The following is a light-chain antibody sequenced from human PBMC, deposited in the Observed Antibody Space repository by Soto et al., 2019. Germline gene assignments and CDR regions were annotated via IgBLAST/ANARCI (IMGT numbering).Light chain of an antibody. V-gene: IGLV2-14*01. CDR2: QVT. Sequence: QSVLTQPASVSGSPGQSITISCTGTSSDIGGYYYVSWYQHHPGKAPKLMIYQVTNRPSGVSHRFSGSKSGNTASLTISGLQAEDEADYYCFSYTRSTAYVFGTGTKVTVL. CDR1: SSDIGGYYY. J-gene: IGLJ1*01. CDR3: FSYTRSTAYV.